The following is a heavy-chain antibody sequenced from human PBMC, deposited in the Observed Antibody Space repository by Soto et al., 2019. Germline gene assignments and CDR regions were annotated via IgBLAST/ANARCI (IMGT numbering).Heavy chain of an antibody. Sequence: QVQQVQSGAEVKKPGASVKVSCKASGYTFTSYGISWVRQAPGQGLEWMGWISAYNGNTNYAQKLQGRVTMTTDTSTSTAYMELRSLRSDDTAVYYCARDETDYYDSTGLFDYWGQGTLVTVSS. CDR3: ARDETDYYDSTGLFDY. D-gene: IGHD3-22*01. J-gene: IGHJ4*02. V-gene: IGHV1-18*01. CDR1: GYTFTSYG. CDR2: ISAYNGNT.